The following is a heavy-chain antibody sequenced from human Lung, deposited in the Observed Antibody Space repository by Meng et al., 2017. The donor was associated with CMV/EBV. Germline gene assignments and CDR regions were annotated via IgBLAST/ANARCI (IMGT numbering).Heavy chain of an antibody. CDR2: ISSSSSYI. D-gene: IGHD1-26*01. V-gene: IGHV3-21*01. CDR3: ARSWDVLDY. Sequence: GESLKISCAASGFSFGGYALNCVSQAPGKGREWVSSISSSSSYIDYADSVKGRFTISRDKAKNSLFLQMNSLRADDTAVYFCARSWDVLDYWGQGTLVTVSS. CDR1: GFSFGGYA. J-gene: IGHJ4*02.